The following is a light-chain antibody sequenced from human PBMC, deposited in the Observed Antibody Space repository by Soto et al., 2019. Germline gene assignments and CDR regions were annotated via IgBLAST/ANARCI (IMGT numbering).Light chain of an antibody. Sequence: IHMTQSPSSLSASVGDRVTITCRASQRITTSLNLYQQKPGKAPKLLISTAATLQGGVPSRFSGSGSGTDFTLTITTLQPEDFATYFCQQSYSTPYTFGQGTKLEIK. J-gene: IGKJ2*01. V-gene: IGKV1-39*01. CDR1: QRITTS. CDR2: TAA. CDR3: QQSYSTPYT.